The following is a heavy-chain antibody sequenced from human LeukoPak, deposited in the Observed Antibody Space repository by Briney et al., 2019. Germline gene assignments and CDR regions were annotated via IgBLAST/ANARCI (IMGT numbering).Heavy chain of an antibody. CDR1: GGSFSGYY. J-gene: IGHJ4*02. CDR2: INHSGST. Sequence: SETLSLTCAVYGGSFSGYYWSWIRQPPGKGLEWIGEINHSGSTNYNPSLKSRVTISVDTSKNQFSLKLSSVTAADTAVYYCARHIPLGSSWYPDYWGQGTLVTVSS. D-gene: IGHD6-13*01. CDR3: ARHIPLGSSWYPDY. V-gene: IGHV4-34*01.